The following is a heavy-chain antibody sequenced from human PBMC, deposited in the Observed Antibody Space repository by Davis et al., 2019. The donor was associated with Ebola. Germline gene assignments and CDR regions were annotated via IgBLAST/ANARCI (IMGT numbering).Heavy chain of an antibody. CDR2: INPNSGGT. J-gene: IGHJ2*01. CDR1: GYTFTGYY. CDR3: ARDFEADYYDSSGYGWYFDL. D-gene: IGHD3-22*01. Sequence: ASVKVSCKASGYTFTGYYMHWVRQAPGQGLEWMGWINPNSGGTNYAQKFQGRVTMTRDTSISTAYMEPSRLRSDDTAVYYCARDFEADYYDSSGYGWYFDLWGRGTLVTVSS. V-gene: IGHV1-2*02.